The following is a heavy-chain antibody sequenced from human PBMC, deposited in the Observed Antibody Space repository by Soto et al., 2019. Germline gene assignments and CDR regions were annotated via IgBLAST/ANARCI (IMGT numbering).Heavy chain of an antibody. J-gene: IGHJ5*02. Sequence: PSETLSLTCTVSGGSIRSYSWGWIRLHPGKGLEWIGYIYYSGSTYYTPSLKSRVTISVDTSKNQFSLKLSSVTAADMAVYYCARDRASSSAWFDPWGQGTLVTVSS. CDR2: IYYSGST. D-gene: IGHD6-6*01. CDR3: ARDRASSSAWFDP. V-gene: IGHV4-59*12. CDR1: GGSIRSYS.